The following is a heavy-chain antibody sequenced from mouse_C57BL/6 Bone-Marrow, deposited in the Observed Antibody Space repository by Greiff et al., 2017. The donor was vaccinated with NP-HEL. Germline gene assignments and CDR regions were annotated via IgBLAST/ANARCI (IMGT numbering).Heavy chain of an antibody. CDR1: GFTFSSYA. J-gene: IGHJ1*03. Sequence: LVESGGGLVKPGGSLKLSCAASGFTFSSYAMSWVRQTPEKRLEWVATISDGGSYTYYPDNVKGRFTISRDNAKNNLYLQMSHLKSEDTAMYYCARGLPYWYFDVWGTGTTVTVSS. CDR3: ARGLPYWYFDV. CDR2: ISDGGSYT. V-gene: IGHV5-4*01.